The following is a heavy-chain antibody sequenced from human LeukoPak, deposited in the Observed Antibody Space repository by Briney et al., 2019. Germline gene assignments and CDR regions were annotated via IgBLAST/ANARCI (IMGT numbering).Heavy chain of an antibody. Sequence: GASVKVSRKASGGTFISYAISWVRQAPGQGPEWMGGIIPIFGTANYAQKFQGRVTITADESTSTAYMELSSQRSEDTAVYYCARGYYYDSSGQDAFDIWGQGTMVTVSS. CDR1: GGTFISYA. CDR3: ARGYYYDSSGQDAFDI. CDR2: IIPIFGTA. V-gene: IGHV1-69*13. D-gene: IGHD3-22*01. J-gene: IGHJ3*02.